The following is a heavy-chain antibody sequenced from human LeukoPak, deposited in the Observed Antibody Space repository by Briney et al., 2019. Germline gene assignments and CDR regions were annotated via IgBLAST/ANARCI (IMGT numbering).Heavy chain of an antibody. CDR3: TKGRNSSGYYFIFDN. V-gene: IGHV4-59*01. Sequence: SETLSLTCSVSGASITRYYWNWIRQSPGKGLEWIAYTYYSGTTNYNPSLKSRVTISVDTAKNQFSLKVSSVTAADTAVYYCTKGRNSSGYYFIFDNWGQGALLTVSS. J-gene: IGHJ4*02. CDR1: GASITRYY. CDR2: TYYSGTT. D-gene: IGHD3-22*01.